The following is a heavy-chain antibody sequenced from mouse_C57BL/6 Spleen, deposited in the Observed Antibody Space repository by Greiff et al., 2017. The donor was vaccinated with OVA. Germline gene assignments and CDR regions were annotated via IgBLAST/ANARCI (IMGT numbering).Heavy chain of an antibody. V-gene: IGHV5-6*01. CDR1: GFTFSSYG. J-gene: IGHJ1*03. D-gene: IGHD1-1*01. Sequence: EVQGVESGGDLVKPGGSLKLSCAASGFTFSSYGMSWVRQTPDKRLEWVATISSGGSYTYYPDSVKGRFTISRDNAKNTLYLQMSSLKSEDTAMYYCARKDGSNYWYFDVWGTGTTVTVSS. CDR2: ISSGGSYT. CDR3: ARKDGSNYWYFDV.